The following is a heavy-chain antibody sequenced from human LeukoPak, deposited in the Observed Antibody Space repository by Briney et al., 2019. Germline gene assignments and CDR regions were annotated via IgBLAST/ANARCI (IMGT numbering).Heavy chain of an antibody. CDR3: AGDRSYSGSDY. V-gene: IGHV3-21*01. J-gene: IGHJ4*02. CDR2: ISSSSSYI. Sequence: GGSLRHSCAASGLTFSSYSMKWVRQAPGKGLELVSSISSSSSYIYYADSVKGRFTISRDNAKNSLYLQMNSLRAEDTAVYYCAGDRSYSGSDYWGQGTLVTVSS. D-gene: IGHD1-26*01. CDR1: GLTFSSYS.